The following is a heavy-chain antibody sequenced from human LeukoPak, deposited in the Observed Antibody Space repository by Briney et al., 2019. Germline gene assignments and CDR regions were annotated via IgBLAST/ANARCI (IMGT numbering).Heavy chain of an antibody. J-gene: IGHJ4*02. CDR2: ISSTGSST. CDR3: ARDSVPYFDS. V-gene: IGHV3-11*05. CDR1: GFIFSDYY. Sequence: PGGSLRLSCAASGFIFSDYYMSWVRQVPGKGLEWVSYISSTGSSTDHADSVKGRFTISRDNAKNSLFLQMNSLRAEDTAVYYCARDSVPYFDSWGQGTLVTVSS.